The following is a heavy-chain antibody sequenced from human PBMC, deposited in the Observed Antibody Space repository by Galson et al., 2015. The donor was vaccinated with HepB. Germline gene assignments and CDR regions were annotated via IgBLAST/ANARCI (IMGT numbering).Heavy chain of an antibody. Sequence: SLRLSCAASGFTFSSYSMNWVRQAPGKGLEWVSSISSSSSYIYYADSVKGRFTISRDNAKNSLYLQMNSLRAEDTAVYYCARRAAAAGYGMDVWGQGTTVTVSS. D-gene: IGHD6-13*01. V-gene: IGHV3-21*01. CDR2: ISSSSSYI. CDR1: GFTFSSYS. CDR3: ARRAAAAGYGMDV. J-gene: IGHJ6*02.